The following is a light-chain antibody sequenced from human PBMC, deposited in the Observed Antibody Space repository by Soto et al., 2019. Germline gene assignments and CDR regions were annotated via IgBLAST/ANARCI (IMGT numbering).Light chain of an antibody. Sequence: QSALTQPPSVSGAPGQRVTISCTGSSSNIGAGFDVHWYQQLPGTAPKLLIYGNSNRPSGVPDRFSGSKSATSASLAITGLQAEDEADYYCQSYDSSLSGSYVFGTGTKLTVL. CDR1: SSNIGAGFD. J-gene: IGLJ1*01. CDR3: QSYDSSLSGSYV. V-gene: IGLV1-40*01. CDR2: GNS.